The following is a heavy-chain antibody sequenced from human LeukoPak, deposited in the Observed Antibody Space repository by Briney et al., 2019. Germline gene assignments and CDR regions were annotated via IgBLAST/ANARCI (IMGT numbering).Heavy chain of an antibody. D-gene: IGHD6-6*01. Sequence: ASVKVSCKASGYTFTSYGISWVRQAPGQGLEWMGWIGAYNGNTNYAQKLQGRVTMTTDTSTSTAYMELRSLRSDDTAVYYCARVLGIAARRSGEDHWGQGTLVTVSS. CDR1: GYTFTSYG. V-gene: IGHV1-18*01. CDR2: IGAYNGNT. J-gene: IGHJ4*02. CDR3: ARVLGIAARRSGEDH.